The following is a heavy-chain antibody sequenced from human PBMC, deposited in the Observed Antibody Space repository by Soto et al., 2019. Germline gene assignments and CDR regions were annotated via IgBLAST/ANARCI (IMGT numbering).Heavy chain of an antibody. CDR2: IYYSGTIYYSGST. V-gene: IGHV4-39*01. CDR1: SGYMRRITPY. Sequence: PEYLCCTSKVSSGYMRRITPYLVRIILPPGKGLEWIGSIYYSGTIYYSGSTHYNPSLSSRVTISAETSKNQFSLRLTSVTAADSAVYYCARLGAYYQSLDPWGPGTLVT. D-gene: IGHD2-21*01. CDR3: ARLGAYYQSLDP. J-gene: IGHJ5*02.